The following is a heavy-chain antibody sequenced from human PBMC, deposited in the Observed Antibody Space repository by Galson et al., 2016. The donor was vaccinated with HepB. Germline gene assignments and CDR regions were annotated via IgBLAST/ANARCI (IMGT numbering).Heavy chain of an antibody. CDR2: IWYDENNK. D-gene: IGHD3-16*02. CDR3: ARGYCSGGSCQYDYVWGSYRHVPLYYFDY. Sequence: SLRLSCAASGFNFSTYGMHWVRQAPGEGLEWVALIWYDENNKDYADSVKGRFTISRDNSKNTLYLQMNSLRAEDTAVYYCARGYCSGGSCQYDYVWGSYRHVPLYYFDYWGQGTLVTVSS. V-gene: IGHV3-33*01. J-gene: IGHJ4*02. CDR1: GFNFSTYG.